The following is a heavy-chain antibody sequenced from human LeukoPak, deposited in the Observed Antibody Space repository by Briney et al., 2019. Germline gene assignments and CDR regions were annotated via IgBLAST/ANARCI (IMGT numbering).Heavy chain of an antibody. V-gene: IGHV3-30*18. CDR3: AKDGAGYSYGHFDY. D-gene: IGHD5-18*01. J-gene: IGHJ4*02. CDR1: GFTFSSYG. CDR2: ISYDGSNK. Sequence: GGSLRLSCAVSGFTFSSYGMHWVRQAPGKGLEWVALISYDGSNKYYADSVRGRFTISRDNSKNTLYLQMNSLRAEDTAVYYCAKDGAGYSYGHFDYWGQGTLVTVSS.